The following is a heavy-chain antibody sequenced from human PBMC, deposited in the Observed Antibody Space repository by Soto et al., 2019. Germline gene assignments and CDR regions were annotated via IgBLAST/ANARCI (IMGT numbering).Heavy chain of an antibody. J-gene: IGHJ4*02. CDR1: GGFIRNHY. V-gene: IGHV4-59*11. Sequence: QVQLQESGPGLLKPSETLSLTCTVSGGFIRNHYWTWIRQPPGRGLEWIVYVSYTGNTNYNPSISSRVTISVDTSKNQFSLQLTSVTPADTAVYYCARTEGTYSHGDYWGQGTLVTVSS. CDR2: VSYTGNT. CDR3: ARTEGTYSHGDY. D-gene: IGHD1-1*01.